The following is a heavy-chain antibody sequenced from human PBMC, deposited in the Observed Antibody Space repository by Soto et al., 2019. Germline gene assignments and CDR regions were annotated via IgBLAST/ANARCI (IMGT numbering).Heavy chain of an antibody. CDR3: ASSVAKYYYYGMDV. Sequence: QVQLVQSGAEVKKPGSSVKVSCKASGGTFSSYAISWVRQAPGQGLEWMGGIIPIFGTANYAQKFQGRVTSTADESPSTAYMGLSSLRSEDTAVYYCASSVAKYYYYGMDVWGQGTTVTVSS. D-gene: IGHD5-12*01. CDR2: IIPIFGTA. CDR1: GGTFSSYA. V-gene: IGHV1-69*12. J-gene: IGHJ6*02.